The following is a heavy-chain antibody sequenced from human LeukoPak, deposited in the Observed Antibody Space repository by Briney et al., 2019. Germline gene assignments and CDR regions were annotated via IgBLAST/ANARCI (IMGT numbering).Heavy chain of an antibody. J-gene: IGHJ6*03. CDR1: GGSISSYY. CDR3: ARVLAITMIVGKVGYYMDV. Sequence: PSDPLSLTCTVSGGSISSYYWSWIRQPAGKGLEWIGRIYPSGSTNYNPSLKSRVTMSVDTSKNQFSLKLSSVTAADTAVYYCARVLAITMIVGKVGYYMDVWGKGTTVTVSS. V-gene: IGHV4-4*07. CDR2: IYPSGST. D-gene: IGHD3-22*01.